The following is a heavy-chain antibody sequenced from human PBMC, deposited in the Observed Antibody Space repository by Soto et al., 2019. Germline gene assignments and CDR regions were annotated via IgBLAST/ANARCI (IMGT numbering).Heavy chain of an antibody. Sequence: SVKVSCKASGGTFSSYAISWVRQAPGQGLEWMGGIIPIFGTANYAQKFQGRVTITADKSTSTAYMELSSLRSEDTAVYYCARELIASAGTGAPYNGLDSWGKGTLVTVSS. CDR1: GGTFSSYA. V-gene: IGHV1-69*06. CDR2: IIPIFGTA. D-gene: IGHD6-13*01. CDR3: ARELIASAGTGAPYNGLDS. J-gene: IGHJ5*01.